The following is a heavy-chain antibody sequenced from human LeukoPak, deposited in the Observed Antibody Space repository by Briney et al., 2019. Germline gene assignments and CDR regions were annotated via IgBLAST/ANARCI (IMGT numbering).Heavy chain of an antibody. Sequence: ASVKVSCKASGYTFTGYYMHWVRQAPGQGLEWMGWINPNSGGTNYAQKFQGRVTMTRDTSISTAYMELSRLRSDETAVYYCARDSVARDAFDIWGQGTMVTVSS. J-gene: IGHJ3*02. CDR2: INPNSGGT. D-gene: IGHD4-23*01. CDR3: ARDSVARDAFDI. CDR1: GYTFTGYY. V-gene: IGHV1-2*02.